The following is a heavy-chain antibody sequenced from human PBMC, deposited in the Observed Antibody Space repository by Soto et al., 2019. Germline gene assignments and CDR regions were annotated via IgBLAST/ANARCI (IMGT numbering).Heavy chain of an antibody. V-gene: IGHV1-69*12. CDR2: IIPIFGTA. CDR1: GGTFSSYA. Sequence: QVQLVQSGAEVKKPGSSVKVSCKASGGTFSSYAISWGRQAPGQGLEWMGGIIPIFGTANYAQKFQGRVTITADESTSTAYMELSSLRSEDTAVYYCARVRDVLVPAAIFFDYWGQGTLVTVSS. J-gene: IGHJ4*02. CDR3: ARVRDVLVPAAIFFDY. D-gene: IGHD2-2*01.